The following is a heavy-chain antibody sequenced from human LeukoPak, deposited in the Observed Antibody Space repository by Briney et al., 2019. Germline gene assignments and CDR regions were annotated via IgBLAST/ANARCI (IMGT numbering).Heavy chain of an antibody. CDR2: ISSSSSTI. CDR1: GFTFSSYS. J-gene: IGHJ6*03. V-gene: IGHV3-48*01. Sequence: PGGSLRLSCAASGFTFSSYSMNWVRQAPGKGLEWVSYISSSSSTIYYADSVKGRFTISRDNAKNSLYLQMNSLRAEDTAVYYCASYPLYYYYMDVWGKGTTVTVSS. CDR3: ASYPLYYYYMDV.